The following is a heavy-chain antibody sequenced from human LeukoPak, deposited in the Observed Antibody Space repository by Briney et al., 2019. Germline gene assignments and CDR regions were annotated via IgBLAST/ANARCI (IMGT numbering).Heavy chain of an antibody. V-gene: IGHV4-4*07. D-gene: IGHD3-16*02. CDR3: ARLISYDYVWGSYRPLYAFDI. CDR2: LSASGSN. Sequence: PSETLSLTCTVSGGSISTYYWSWIRQPAGKGLEWIGRLSASGSNDYNPSLKSRVTISVDTSKNQFSLKLSSVTAADTAVYYCARLISYDYVWGSYRPLYAFDIWGQGTMVTVSS. CDR1: GGSISTYY. J-gene: IGHJ3*02.